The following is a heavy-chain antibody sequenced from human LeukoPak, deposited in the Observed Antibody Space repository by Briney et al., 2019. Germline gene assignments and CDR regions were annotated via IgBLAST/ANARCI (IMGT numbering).Heavy chain of an antibody. V-gene: IGHV5-51*01. CDR1: GYRFTSYW. J-gene: IGHJ4*02. CDR2: IYPGDSDT. D-gene: IGHD6-13*01. CDR3: AAQTDSSWLPTAYFDY. Sequence: GESLKISCKGSGYRFTSYWIGWVRQMPGKGLEWMGIIYPGDSDTRYSPSFQGQVTISADKSISTAYLQWSSLKASDTAIYYCAAQTDSSWLPTAYFDYWGQGTLVTVSS.